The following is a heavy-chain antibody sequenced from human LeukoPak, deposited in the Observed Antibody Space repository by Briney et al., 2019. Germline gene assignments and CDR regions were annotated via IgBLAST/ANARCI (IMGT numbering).Heavy chain of an antibody. V-gene: IGHV1-2*04. CDR1: GYTFTGYY. Sequence: APVKVSCKASGYTFTGYYMHWVRQAPGQGLEWMGWINPNSGGTNYAQKFQGWVTMTRDTSISTAYMELSRLRSDDTAVYYCARDGDSSGYDEFDYWGQGTLVTVSS. D-gene: IGHD3-22*01. J-gene: IGHJ4*02. CDR3: ARDGDSSGYDEFDY. CDR2: INPNSGGT.